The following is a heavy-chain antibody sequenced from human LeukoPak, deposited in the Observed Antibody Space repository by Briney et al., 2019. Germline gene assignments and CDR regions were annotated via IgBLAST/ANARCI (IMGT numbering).Heavy chain of an antibody. D-gene: IGHD4-17*01. CDR1: GFTFSSYG. CDR2: ISYDGSNK. CDR3: AKGGGDYAGGFFDY. V-gene: IGHV3-30*18. J-gene: IGHJ4*02. Sequence: GGSLRLSCAASGFTFSSYGMHWVRQAPGKGLEWVAVISYDGSNKYYADSVKGRFTISRDNSQNTLYLQMNSLRAEDTAVYYCAKGGGDYAGGFFDYWGQGTLVTGSS.